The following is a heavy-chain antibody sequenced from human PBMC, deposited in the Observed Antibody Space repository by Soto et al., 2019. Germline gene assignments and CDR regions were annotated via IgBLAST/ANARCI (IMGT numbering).Heavy chain of an antibody. CDR2: ITPYNGNA. Sequence: QVQLVQSGAEVENPGASVKVSCKASGYTFSNFGINWVRQAPGQGLEWMGWITPYNGNANYAQKYQDRLTVTTDTSTNTAYLELWSLRSDDTAVYFCARARMYSGAYHDYWGQGTLVTVSS. J-gene: IGHJ4*02. CDR1: GYTFSNFG. V-gene: IGHV1-18*04. D-gene: IGHD1-26*01. CDR3: ARARMYSGAYHDY.